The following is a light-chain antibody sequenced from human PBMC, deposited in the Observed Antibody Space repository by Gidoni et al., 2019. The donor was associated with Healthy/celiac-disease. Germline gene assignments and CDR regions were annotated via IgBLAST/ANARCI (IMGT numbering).Light chain of an antibody. V-gene: IGKV3-15*01. CDR3: QQYNNWPPKYT. J-gene: IGKJ2*01. Sequence: EIVMTQSPATLSVSPGERATLPCRASQSVSSNLAWYQQKPGQSPRLLIYGASTRATGTPARFSGSGSGTEFTLTISSLQSEDFAVYYCQQYNNWPPKYTFGQGTKLEIK. CDR1: QSVSSN. CDR2: GAS.